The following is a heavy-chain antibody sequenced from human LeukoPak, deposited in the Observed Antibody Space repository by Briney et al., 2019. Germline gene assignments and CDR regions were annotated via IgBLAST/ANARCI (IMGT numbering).Heavy chain of an antibody. CDR1: GLTFSPYN. CDR2: ITGSGDTI. D-gene: IGHD2-15*01. J-gene: IGHJ4*02. CDR3: ARDGAPARY. V-gene: IGHV3-48*01. Sequence: PGGSLRLSCAASGLTFSPYNMNWVRQAPGKGLEWISYITGSGDTIFYADSVKGRFTISRDNAKNSLFLQMNSLRAEDTAVYYCARDGAPARYWGQGTLVTVSS.